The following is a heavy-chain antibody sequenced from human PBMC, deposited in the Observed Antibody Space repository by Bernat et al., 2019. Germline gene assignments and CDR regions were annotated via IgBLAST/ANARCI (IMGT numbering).Heavy chain of an antibody. CDR2: INHSGST. CDR1: GGSFSGYY. D-gene: IGHD4-17*01. CDR3: ARTTVTRYCDL. V-gene: IGHV4-34*01. J-gene: IGHJ2*01. Sequence: QVQLQQWGAGLLKPSETLSLTCAVYGGSFSGYYWSWIRQPPGKGLEWIGEINHSGSTNYNPSLKSRVTISVDTSKNQFSLKLSSVTAADTAVYYCARTTVTRYCDLWGRGTLVTVSS.